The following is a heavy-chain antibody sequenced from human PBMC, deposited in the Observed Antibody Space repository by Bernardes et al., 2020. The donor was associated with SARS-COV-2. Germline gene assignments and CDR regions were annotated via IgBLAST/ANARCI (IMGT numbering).Heavy chain of an antibody. Sequence: GGSLRLSCAASGFTFSSYGMHWVRQAPGKGLEWVAVISYDGSNKYYADSVKGRFTISRDNSKNTLYLQMNSLRAEDTAVYYCAKEIKGIRTNGASYYYYYGMDVWGQGTTVTVSS. CDR1: GFTFSSYG. V-gene: IGHV3-30*18. CDR2: ISYDGSNK. D-gene: IGHD1-20*01. J-gene: IGHJ6*02. CDR3: AKEIKGIRTNGASYYYYYGMDV.